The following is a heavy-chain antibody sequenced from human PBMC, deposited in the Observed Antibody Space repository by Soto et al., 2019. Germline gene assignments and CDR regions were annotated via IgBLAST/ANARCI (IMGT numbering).Heavy chain of an antibody. CDR1: GGTLSSYA. D-gene: IGHD6-13*01. CDR2: IIPIFGTA. V-gene: IGHV1-69*12. CDR3: ARDLRIAAAGTLDY. Sequence: QVQLVQSGAEVKKPGSSVKVSCKASGGTLSSYAISWVRQAPGQGLEWMGGIIPIFGTANYAQKFQGRVTITADESTSTAYMELSSLRSEDTAVYYCARDLRIAAAGTLDYWGQGTLVTVSS. J-gene: IGHJ4*02.